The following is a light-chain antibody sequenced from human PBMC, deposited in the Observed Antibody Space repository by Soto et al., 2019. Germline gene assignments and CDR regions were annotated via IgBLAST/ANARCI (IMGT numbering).Light chain of an antibody. CDR3: SSFTGASTI. CDR2: EVT. CDR1: RSDVGGYNY. J-gene: IGLJ1*01. Sequence: QSVLTQPPSASGSPGQSVTISCTGTRSDVGGYNYVSWYQQHPGKAPKLVIYEVTKRPSGVPDRFSGSKSGNTASLTVSGLQAEDEADYYCSSFTGASTIFGTGTKVTVL. V-gene: IGLV2-8*01.